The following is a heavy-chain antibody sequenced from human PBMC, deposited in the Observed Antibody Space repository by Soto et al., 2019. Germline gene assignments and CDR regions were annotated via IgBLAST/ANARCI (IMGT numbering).Heavy chain of an antibody. V-gene: IGHV4-39*01. CDR1: GGSISSRSYY. CDR2: FYYSGST. Sequence: SENLSLTCTVSGGSISSRSYYWGWICQPPGMGLEWMGSFYYSGSTYYNPSLKSRVTISVDTSKTQFSLKLSSVTAADTAVYYCARHEPPYDILTGYYIRGWFDPWGQGTLVTVS. D-gene: IGHD3-9*01. J-gene: IGHJ5*02. CDR3: ARHEPPYDILTGYYIRGWFDP.